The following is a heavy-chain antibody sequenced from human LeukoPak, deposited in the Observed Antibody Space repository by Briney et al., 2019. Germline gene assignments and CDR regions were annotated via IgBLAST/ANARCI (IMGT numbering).Heavy chain of an antibody. Sequence: PGGSLRLSCAASGFTFSSYSMNWVRQAPGKGLEWVSSISSSSSYIYYADSVKGRFTISRDNAKNSLYLQMNSLRAEDTAVYYCARFYDSSGYSFYYWGQGTLVTVSS. V-gene: IGHV3-21*01. CDR2: ISSSSSYI. D-gene: IGHD3-22*01. CDR3: ARFYDSSGYSFYY. CDR1: GFTFSSYS. J-gene: IGHJ4*02.